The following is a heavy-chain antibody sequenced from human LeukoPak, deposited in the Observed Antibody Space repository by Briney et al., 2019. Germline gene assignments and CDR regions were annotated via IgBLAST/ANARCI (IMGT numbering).Heavy chain of an antibody. Sequence: SETLSLTCTVSGGSISSGSYYWSWLRQPAGTGLEWIGRIYTSGSTNYNPSLKSRVTISVDTSKNQFSLKLSSVTAADTAVYYCARAWGRDGYNYDYWGQGTLVTVSS. CDR3: ARAWGRDGYNYDY. J-gene: IGHJ4*02. CDR2: IYTSGST. V-gene: IGHV4-61*02. CDR1: GGSISSGSYY. D-gene: IGHD5-24*01.